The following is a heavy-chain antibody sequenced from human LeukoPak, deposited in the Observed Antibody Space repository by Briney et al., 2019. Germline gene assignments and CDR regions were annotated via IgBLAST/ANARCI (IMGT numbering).Heavy chain of an antibody. CDR1: GFTFSSYA. Sequence: GGSLRLSCAASGFTFSSYAMSWVRQAPGKGLEWVSYISSSGSTIYYADSVKGRFTISRDNAKNSLYLQMNSLRAEDTAVYYCASQPGIAAAGTGVTWGQGTLVTVSS. D-gene: IGHD6-13*01. V-gene: IGHV3-48*03. CDR3: ASQPGIAAAGTGVT. J-gene: IGHJ5*02. CDR2: ISSSGSTI.